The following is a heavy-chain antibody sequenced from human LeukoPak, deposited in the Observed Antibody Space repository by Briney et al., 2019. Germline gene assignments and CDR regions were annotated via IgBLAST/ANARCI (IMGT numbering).Heavy chain of an antibody. CDR3: ARGCIAAAVPCYFDY. CDR1: GGSISSYY. Sequence: SETLSLTCTVSGGSISSYYWSWIRQPPGKGLEWIGEINHSGSTNYNPSLKSRVTISVDTSKNQFSLKLSSVTAADTAVYYCARGCIAAAVPCYFDYWGQGTLVTVSS. D-gene: IGHD6-13*01. CDR2: INHSGST. J-gene: IGHJ4*02. V-gene: IGHV4-34*01.